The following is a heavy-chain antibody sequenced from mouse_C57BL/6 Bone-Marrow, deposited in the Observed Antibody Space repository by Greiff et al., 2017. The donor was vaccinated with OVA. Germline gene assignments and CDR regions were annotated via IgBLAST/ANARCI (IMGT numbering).Heavy chain of an antibody. J-gene: IGHJ3*01. V-gene: IGHV14-1*01. D-gene: IGHD2-5*01. CDR2: IDPEDGDT. CDR1: GFNIKDYY. Sequence: EVQLQQSGAELVRPGASVTLSCTASGFNIKDYYLHWVKQRPEQGLEWIGRIDPEDGDTEYAPKFPGKATMTAETSSNTAYLQLSSLTSEDTAVYYCTTSIVTMWFAYWGQGTLVTVSA. CDR3: TTSIVTMWFAY.